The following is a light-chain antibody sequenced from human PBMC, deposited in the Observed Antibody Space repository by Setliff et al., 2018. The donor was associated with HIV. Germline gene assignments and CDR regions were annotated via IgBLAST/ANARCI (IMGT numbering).Light chain of an antibody. CDR1: SSDVGGYNY. CDR3: SSYTSSSTPDV. V-gene: IGLV2-14*03. J-gene: IGLJ1*01. CDR2: DVS. Sequence: QSVLTQPASVSGSPGQSITISCTGTSSDVGGYNYVSWYQQHPGKAPKLMIYDVSNRPSGVSNRFSGSKSGNTASLTISGLQAEDEADYYCSSYTSSSTPDVFGTGTKGTVL.